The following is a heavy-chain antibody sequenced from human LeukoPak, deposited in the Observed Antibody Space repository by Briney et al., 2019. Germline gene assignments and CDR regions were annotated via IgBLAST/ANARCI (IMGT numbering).Heavy chain of an antibody. CDR1: GFTFSRYW. CDR3: ARDGLSGARDY. V-gene: IGHV3-7*01. CDR2: INQDGSQK. D-gene: IGHD4/OR15-4a*01. Sequence: GGSLRLSCAASGFTFSRYWVIWVRQSPGKGLEWVANINQDGSQKNYVDSVKGRFTISRDDAKNLLYLQMNSLRAEDTAVYYCARDGLSGARDYWGQGTLVTVSS. J-gene: IGHJ4*02.